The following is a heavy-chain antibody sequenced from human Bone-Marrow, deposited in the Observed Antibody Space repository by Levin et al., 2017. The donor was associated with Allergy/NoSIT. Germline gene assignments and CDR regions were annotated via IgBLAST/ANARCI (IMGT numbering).Heavy chain of an antibody. CDR1: GFTFHTYG. CDR2: TWYDGSTS. V-gene: IGHV3-33*01. Sequence: PGGSLRLSCAASGFTFHTYGMHWVRQAPGKGLEWVAFTWYDGSTSYYVDSVKGRFTISRDNSKNILFLQMSNLRAEDSAVYFCARDSHISSQLDYWGQGTLVSVSS. J-gene: IGHJ4*02. D-gene: IGHD6-13*01. CDR3: ARDSHISSQLDY.